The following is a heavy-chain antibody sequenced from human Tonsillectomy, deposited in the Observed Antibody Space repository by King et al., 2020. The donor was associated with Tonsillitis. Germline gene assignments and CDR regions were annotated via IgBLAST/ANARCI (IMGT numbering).Heavy chain of an antibody. CDR1: GYSFTSYW. D-gene: IGHD3-10*01. Sequence: VQLVESGAEVKKPGESLRISCKGSGYSFTSYWISWVRQMPGKGLEWMGRIDPSDSYTNYSPSFQGHVTISADKSISTAYLQWSSLKASDTAMYYCARLASHYYGSGSYPRYGMDVWGQGTLVTVSS. J-gene: IGHJ6*02. CDR3: ARLASHYYGSGSYPRYGMDV. CDR2: IDPSDSYT. V-gene: IGHV5-10-1*03.